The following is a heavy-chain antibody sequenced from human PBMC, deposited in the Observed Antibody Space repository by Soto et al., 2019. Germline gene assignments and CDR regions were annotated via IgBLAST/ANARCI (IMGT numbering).Heavy chain of an antibody. V-gene: IGHV3-15*01. CDR3: TTERGYYCSGGSCYLGTSDY. J-gene: IGHJ4*02. Sequence: GGSLRLSCAASGFTFSNAWMSWVRQAPGKGLEWVGRIKSKTDGGTTDYAAPVKGRFTISRDDSKNTLYLQMNSLKTEDTAVYYCTTERGYYCSGGSCYLGTSDYWGQGTLVTVSS. CDR2: IKSKTDGGTT. D-gene: IGHD2-15*01. CDR1: GFTFSNAW.